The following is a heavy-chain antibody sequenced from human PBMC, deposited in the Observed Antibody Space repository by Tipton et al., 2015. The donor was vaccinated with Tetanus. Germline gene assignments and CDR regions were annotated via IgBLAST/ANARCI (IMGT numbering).Heavy chain of an antibody. D-gene: IGHD3-10*01. CDR2: IYYSGST. CDR1: GDSLSNGDYY. Sequence: LRLSCTVSGDSLSNGDYYWSWIRQPPGKGLESIGYIYYSGSTYYNPSLKSRVTISVDTSKNQFSLRLSSVTAADTAVYYCARDRGVRGGYYYYHGMDVWGQGTTVTVSS. V-gene: IGHV4-30-4*01. J-gene: IGHJ6*02. CDR3: ARDRGVRGGYYYYHGMDV.